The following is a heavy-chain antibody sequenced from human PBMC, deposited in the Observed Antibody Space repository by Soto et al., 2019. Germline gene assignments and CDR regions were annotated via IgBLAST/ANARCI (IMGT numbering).Heavy chain of an antibody. CDR2: IIPIFGTA. J-gene: IGHJ4*02. CDR1: GGTFSSYA. D-gene: IGHD3-22*01. CDR3: ASYSGYYPYYFDY. V-gene: IGHV1-69*06. Sequence: SVKVSCKASGGTFSSYAISWLRQAPGQGLEWMGGIIPIFGTANYAQKFQGRVTITADKSTSIAYMELSSLRSEDTAVYYCASYSGYYPYYFDYWGQGTLVTVSS.